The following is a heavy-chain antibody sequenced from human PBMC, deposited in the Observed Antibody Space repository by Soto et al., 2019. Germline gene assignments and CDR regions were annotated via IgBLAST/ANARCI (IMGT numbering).Heavy chain of an antibody. V-gene: IGHV2-5*02. CDR2: IYWDDDK. J-gene: IGHJ4*02. D-gene: IGHD4-17*01. CDR1: GFSLRNSGVG. Sequence: QITLKESGPTLVKPTQTLTLTCTFSGFSLRNSGVGVGWIRQPPGKALEWLALIYWDDDKRYSPSLKSRLTXTXXPSKNQVVLTMTNMDPVDTATYYCAHLTTGGFYFDYWGQGTLVTVSS. CDR3: AHLTTGGFYFDY.